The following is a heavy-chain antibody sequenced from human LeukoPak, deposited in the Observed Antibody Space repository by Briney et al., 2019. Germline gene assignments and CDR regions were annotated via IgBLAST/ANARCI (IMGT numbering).Heavy chain of an antibody. CDR2: IYNSGIT. J-gene: IGHJ6*03. Sequence: SETLSLTRTVSGGSVSSHFWSWIPQPPGKGLEWIGYIYNSGITNYNSSLKSRVTMSVDTSKNQFSLMLRSVTAADTAVYYCARDHLRAGAPGYYMDVWGKGTTVTVSS. CDR1: GGSVSSHF. D-gene: IGHD4/OR15-4a*01. V-gene: IGHV4-59*02. CDR3: ARDHLRAGAPGYYMDV.